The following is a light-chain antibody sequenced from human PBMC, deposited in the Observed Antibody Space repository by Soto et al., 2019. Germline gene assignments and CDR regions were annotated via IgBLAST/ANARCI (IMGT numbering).Light chain of an antibody. CDR2: AAS. Sequence: EIVLTQSPGTLSLSPGERATLSCTASQSVSSTYLAWYQQKPGQAPRPLIYAASSRATGIPDSFSGSGSGTDFTLTISRLEPEDFAVYYCQQYGSSPYTFGQGTRLEIK. V-gene: IGKV3-20*01. CDR1: QSVSSTY. CDR3: QQYGSSPYT. J-gene: IGKJ2*01.